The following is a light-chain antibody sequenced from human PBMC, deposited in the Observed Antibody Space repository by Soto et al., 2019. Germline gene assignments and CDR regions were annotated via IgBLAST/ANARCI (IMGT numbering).Light chain of an antibody. CDR2: AAS. Sequence: DIQMTQSPSSLSASVGDRVTITCRASQGISNYLAWYQQKPGKVPKLLIYAASTLQAGVPSRFSGSGSGTDFTLTISSLQPEDVATYYCKKYNSAPRTFGPGSKVDIK. CDR1: QGISNY. J-gene: IGKJ3*01. CDR3: KKYNSAPRT. V-gene: IGKV1-27*01.